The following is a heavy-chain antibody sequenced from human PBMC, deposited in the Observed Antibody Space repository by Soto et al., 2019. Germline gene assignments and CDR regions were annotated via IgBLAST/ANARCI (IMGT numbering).Heavy chain of an antibody. CDR2: ISWNSGSI. D-gene: IGHD1-7*01. V-gene: IGHV3-9*01. CDR1: GFTFDDYA. Sequence: EVQLVESGGGLVQPGRSLRLSCAASGFTFDDYAMHWVRQAPGKGLEWVSGISWNSGSIGYADSVKGRFTISRDNAKNSLYLQMNSLSAEDTALYYCAKDIKLRAYYFDYWGQGTLVTVSS. J-gene: IGHJ4*02. CDR3: AKDIKLRAYYFDY.